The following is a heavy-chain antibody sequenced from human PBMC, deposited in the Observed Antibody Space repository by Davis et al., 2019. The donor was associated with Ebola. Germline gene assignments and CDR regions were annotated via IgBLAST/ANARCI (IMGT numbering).Heavy chain of an antibody. V-gene: IGHV3-15*01. D-gene: IGHD2-8*02. CDR2: IKSKTDGGTT. J-gene: IGHJ6*02. Sequence: GESLKISCAASGFTFGNAWMSWVRQAPGKGLGWVGRIKSKTDGGTTDYAAPVKGRFTISRDDSKNTLYLQMNSLKTEDTAVYYCTTELGYCTGGVCPPTEYYYYGMDVWGQGTTVTVSS. CDR3: TTELGYCTGGVCPPTEYYYYGMDV. CDR1: GFTFGNAW.